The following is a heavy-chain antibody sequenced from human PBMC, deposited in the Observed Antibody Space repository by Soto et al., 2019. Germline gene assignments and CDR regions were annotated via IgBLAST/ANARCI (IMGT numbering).Heavy chain of an antibody. CDR2: ISYDGSNK. D-gene: IGHD6-6*01. CDR1: GFTFSSYG. Sequence: QVQLVESGGGVVQPGRSLRLSCAASGFTFSSYGMHWVRQAPGKGLEWVAVISYDGSNKYYADSVKGRFTISRDNSKNTLYLQMNSLRAEDTAVYYCAKDGGLDSSSSDPFDYWGQGTLVTVSS. CDR3: AKDGGLDSSSSDPFDY. J-gene: IGHJ4*02. V-gene: IGHV3-30*18.